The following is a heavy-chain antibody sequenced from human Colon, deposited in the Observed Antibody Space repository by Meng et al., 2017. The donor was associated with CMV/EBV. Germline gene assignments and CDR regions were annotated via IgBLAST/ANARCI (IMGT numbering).Heavy chain of an antibody. CDR3: AREGSSSYFDY. Sequence: GESLKISCAASGFTFSSYWMSWVRQAPGKGLEWVANIKQDGSEKYYADSVKGRFTISRDNAKNSLYLQMNSLRAEDTAVYYCAREGSSSYFDYWGQGTLVTVSS. D-gene: IGHD6-13*01. V-gene: IGHV3-7*01. CDR2: IKQDGSEK. CDR1: GFTFSSYW. J-gene: IGHJ4*02.